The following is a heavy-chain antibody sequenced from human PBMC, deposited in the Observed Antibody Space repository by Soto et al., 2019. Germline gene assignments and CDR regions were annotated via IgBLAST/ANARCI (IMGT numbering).Heavy chain of an antibody. V-gene: IGHV4-39*01. D-gene: IGHD6-13*01. J-gene: IGHJ4*02. CDR2: IYYSGST. Sequence: SETLSLTCTVSGGSISSSSYYLGWIRTPPGKGLEWIGSIYYSGSTYYNPSLKSRVTISVDTSKNQFSLKLSSVTAADTAVYYCARVKQQLVGGLDYWGQGTLGTVS. CDR3: ARVKQQLVGGLDY. CDR1: GGSISSSSYY.